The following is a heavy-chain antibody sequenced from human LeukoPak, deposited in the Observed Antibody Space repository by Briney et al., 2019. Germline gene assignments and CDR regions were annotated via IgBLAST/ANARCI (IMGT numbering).Heavy chain of an antibody. CDR1: GFTFSSYA. D-gene: IGHD3-22*01. V-gene: IGHV3-23*01. CDR2: ISGSGGST. CDR3: ATGIGYYYGH. Sequence: GGSLRLSCAASGFTFSSYAMSWVRQAPGKGLEWVSAISGSGGSTYYADSVKGRFVISRDNSKNTLYVQMNSLRAEDTAVYFCATGIGYYYGHWGQGTLVTVSS. J-gene: IGHJ4*02.